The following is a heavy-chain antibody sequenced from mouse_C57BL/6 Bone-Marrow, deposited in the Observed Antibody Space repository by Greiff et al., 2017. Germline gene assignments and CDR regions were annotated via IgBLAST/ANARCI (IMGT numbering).Heavy chain of an antibody. V-gene: IGHV1-76*01. Sequence: VQVVESGAELVRPGASVKLSCKASGYTFTDYYINWVKQRPGQGLEWIARIYPGSGNTYYNEKFKGKATLTAEKSSSTAYMQLSSLTSEDSAVYFCARSSTGTLLFDYWGQGTTLTVSS. J-gene: IGHJ2*01. CDR1: GYTFTDYY. D-gene: IGHD4-1*02. CDR2: IYPGSGNT. CDR3: ARSSTGTLLFDY.